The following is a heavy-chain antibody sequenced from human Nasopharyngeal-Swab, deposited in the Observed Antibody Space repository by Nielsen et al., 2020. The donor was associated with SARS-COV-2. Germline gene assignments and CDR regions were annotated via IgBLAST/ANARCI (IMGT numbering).Heavy chain of an antibody. Sequence: GGSLRLSCAASGFKFTTSSMNWVRQAPGKGLEWVASITSNSVHIMYANSLKGRVTISRDNARNSLYLQMNSLRADDTAVYYCARDGLDYDFWSAYFMDVWGQGTTVTVSS. CDR1: GFKFTTSS. V-gene: IGHV3-21*01. CDR2: ITSNSVHI. CDR3: ARDGLDYDFWSAYFMDV. D-gene: IGHD3-3*01. J-gene: IGHJ6*02.